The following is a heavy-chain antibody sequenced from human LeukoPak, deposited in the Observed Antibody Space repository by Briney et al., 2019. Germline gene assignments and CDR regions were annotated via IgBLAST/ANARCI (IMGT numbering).Heavy chain of an antibody. V-gene: IGHV4-4*07. J-gene: IGHJ4*02. Sequence: PSETLSLTCTVSGGSISNYYWSWIRQPAGKGLECIGRIHRSGSTEYNPSLRSRVTISLEMSKHQFSLNLTSVTAADTAVYYCASNTGTVFDYWGQGALVTVSS. CDR1: GGSISNYY. CDR3: ASNTGTVFDY. D-gene: IGHD1-7*01. CDR2: IHRSGST.